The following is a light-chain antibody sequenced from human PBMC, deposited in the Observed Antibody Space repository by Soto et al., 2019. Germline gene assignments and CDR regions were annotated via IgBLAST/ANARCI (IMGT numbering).Light chain of an antibody. J-gene: IGKJ3*01. Sequence: DIQMTQSPSSLSASVGDRVTITCRASQIISSYLNWYQQKPGKAPKLLIYAASSLQSGVPSRFSGSGSGTDFPLTISSLQPEDFATYYCQQSYSTLLTFGPGTKVYIK. CDR3: QQSYSTLLT. V-gene: IGKV1-39*01. CDR2: AAS. CDR1: QIISSY.